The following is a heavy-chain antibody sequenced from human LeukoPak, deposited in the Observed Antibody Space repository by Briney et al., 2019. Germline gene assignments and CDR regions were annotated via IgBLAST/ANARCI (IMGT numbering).Heavy chain of an antibody. V-gene: IGHV1-18*04. CDR1: GYTFTGYY. Sequence: ASVKVSCKASGYTFTGYYMHWVRQAPGQGLEWMGWINTYNGNTNSAQKVQGRVTMTTDTSTNTADMELRSLASDDTAVYYCARGNLGGNFDYWGQGTLVTVSS. D-gene: IGHD1-26*01. J-gene: IGHJ4*02. CDR2: INTYNGNT. CDR3: ARGNLGGNFDY.